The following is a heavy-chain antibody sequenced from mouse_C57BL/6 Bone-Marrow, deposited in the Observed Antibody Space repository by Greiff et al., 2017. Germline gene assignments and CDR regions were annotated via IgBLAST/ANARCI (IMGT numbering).Heavy chain of an antibody. CDR3: ARDGTYAYDVYFDV. J-gene: IGHJ1*03. D-gene: IGHD2-2*01. CDR1: GFTFSDFY. CDR2: SRNKANDYTT. Sequence: EVKLVESGGGLVKSGRSLRLSCATSGFTFSDFYMEWVRQAPGKGLEWIAASRNKANDYTTEYSASVKGRFIVSRATYQSILYLQMNALIAEDTVIYYCARDGTYAYDVYFDVWGTGTTVTVSS. V-gene: IGHV7-1*01.